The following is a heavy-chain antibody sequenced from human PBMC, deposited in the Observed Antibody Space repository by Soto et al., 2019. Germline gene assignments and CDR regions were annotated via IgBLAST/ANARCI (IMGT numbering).Heavy chain of an antibody. V-gene: IGHV4-34*01. CDR3: ERGTTVVTLWRRYFAY. CDR2: INHSGST. CDR1: GGSFSGYY. Sequence: QVQLQQWGAGLLKPSETLSLTCAVYGGSFSGYYWSWIRQPPGKGLAWIGEINHSGSTNYNPSLKSRVTISVDTSKNQFSLKLSSVTAADTAVYYCERGTTVVTLWRRYFAYWGQGTLVTVS. J-gene: IGHJ4*02. D-gene: IGHD4-17*01.